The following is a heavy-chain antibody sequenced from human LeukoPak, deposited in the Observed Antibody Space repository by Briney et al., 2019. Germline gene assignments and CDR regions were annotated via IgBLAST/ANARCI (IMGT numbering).Heavy chain of an antibody. V-gene: IGHV1-69*05. D-gene: IGHD1-26*01. J-gene: IGHJ5*02. CDR2: IIPIFGTA. CDR3: ARDTTPYNWFDP. Sequence: SVKVSCKASGGTFSSYAISWVRQAPGQGLEWMGRIIPIFGTANYAQKFQGRVTITTDESTSTAYMELSSLRSEDTAVYYCARDTTPYNWFDPWGQGTLVTVSS. CDR1: GGTFSSYA.